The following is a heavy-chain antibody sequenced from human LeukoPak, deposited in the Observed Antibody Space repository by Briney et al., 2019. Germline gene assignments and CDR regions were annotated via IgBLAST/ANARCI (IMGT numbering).Heavy chain of an antibody. CDR1: GGSISSYY. D-gene: IGHD3-16*01. Sequence: SETLSLTCTVSGGSISSYYWSWIRQPPGKGLEWIGDIYYSESTNYNPSLKSRVTISVDTSKNQFSLKLSSVTAADTAVYYCASCFGGYYYYYMDVWGKGTTVTVSS. V-gene: IGHV4-59*01. J-gene: IGHJ6*03. CDR3: ASCFGGYYYYYMDV. CDR2: IYYSEST.